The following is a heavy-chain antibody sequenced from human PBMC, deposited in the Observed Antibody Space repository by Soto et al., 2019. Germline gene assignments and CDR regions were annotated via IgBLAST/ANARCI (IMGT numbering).Heavy chain of an antibody. CDR2: ISSSSSYI. CDR1: GFTFSSYS. Sequence: GGSLRLSCAASGFTFSSYSMNWVRQAPGKGLEWVSSISSSSSYIYYADSVKGRFTISRDNAKNSLYLQMNSLRAEDTAVYFCARARITLTFDAFDIWGQGTMLTVSS. V-gene: IGHV3-21*01. J-gene: IGHJ3*02. CDR3: ARARITLTFDAFDI. D-gene: IGHD1-20*01.